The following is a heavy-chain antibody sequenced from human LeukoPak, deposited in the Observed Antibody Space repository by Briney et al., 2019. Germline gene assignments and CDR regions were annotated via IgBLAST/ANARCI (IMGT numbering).Heavy chain of an antibody. J-gene: IGHJ5*02. CDR2: IYYSGST. D-gene: IGHD2-8*01. V-gene: IGHV4-39*07. Sequence: SETLSLTCTVSGGSISSSSYYWGWIRQPPGKGLEWIGSIYYSGSTYYNPSLKSRVTISVDTPKNQFSLKLSSVTAADTAVYYCARTNGVWGGPSWFDPWGQGTLVTVSS. CDR1: GGSISSSSYY. CDR3: ARTNGVWGGPSWFDP.